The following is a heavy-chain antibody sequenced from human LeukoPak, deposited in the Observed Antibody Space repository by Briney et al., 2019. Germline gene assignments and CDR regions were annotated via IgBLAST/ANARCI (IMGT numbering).Heavy chain of an antibody. V-gene: IGHV3-23*01. Sequence: PGGSLRLSCTATGFTFSNFGMAWVRQAPGQGLEWVSTISGSGGNMYQADSVKGRFTISRDNSRSTLYLQMNSLRAEDTAVYYCARDPRFRYSGSYAGPLDYWGQGTLVTVSS. CDR1: GFTFSNFG. D-gene: IGHD1-26*01. CDR3: ARDPRFRYSGSYAGPLDY. CDR2: ISGSGGNM. J-gene: IGHJ4*02.